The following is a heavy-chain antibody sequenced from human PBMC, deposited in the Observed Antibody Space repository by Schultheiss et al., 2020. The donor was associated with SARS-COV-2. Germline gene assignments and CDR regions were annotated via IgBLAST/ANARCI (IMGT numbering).Heavy chain of an antibody. D-gene: IGHD2-2*01. V-gene: IGHV3-30*03. CDR3: ARDGRCSSTSCYPYYYYYYMDV. CDR2: ISYDGSNK. Sequence: GGSLRLSCAASGFTFSDYYMSWIRQAPGKGLEWVAVISYDGSNKYYADSVKGRFTISRDNSKNTLYLQMNSLTAEDTAVYYCARDGRCSSTSCYPYYYYYYMDVWGRGSTVTVAS. J-gene: IGHJ6*03. CDR1: GFTFSDYY.